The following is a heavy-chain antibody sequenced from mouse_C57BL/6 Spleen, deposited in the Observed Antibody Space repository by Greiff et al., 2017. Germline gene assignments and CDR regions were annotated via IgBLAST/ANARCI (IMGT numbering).Heavy chain of an antibody. D-gene: IGHD1-1*01. CDR3: AILRYAMDY. CDR2: ISSGRSTI. J-gene: IGHJ4*01. V-gene: IGHV5-17*01. CDR1: GFTFSDYG. Sequence: EVKLVESGGGLVKPGGSLKLSCAASGFTFSDYGMHWVRQAPEKGLEWVAYISSGRSTIYYADTVKGRFTISRDNAKNTLLLQRTNLCAEDTARYDCAILRYAMDYWGQGTSGTVSS.